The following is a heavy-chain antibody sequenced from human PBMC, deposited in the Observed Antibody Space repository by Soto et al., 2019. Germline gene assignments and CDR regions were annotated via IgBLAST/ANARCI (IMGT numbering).Heavy chain of an antibody. V-gene: IGHV4-39*01. CDR3: ANTLRGDYYFFQH. CDR1: GVSITTSSYF. D-gene: IGHD2-21*02. Sequence: SETLSLTCTVSGVSITTSSYFWGWMRQPPGKGLEWIGSMYYSESTHYNPSLNSRVTISADTSKNQYSLNLTSVTAAETAVHYCANTLRGDYYFFQHWGQGTLVTVSS. J-gene: IGHJ1*01. CDR2: MYYSEST.